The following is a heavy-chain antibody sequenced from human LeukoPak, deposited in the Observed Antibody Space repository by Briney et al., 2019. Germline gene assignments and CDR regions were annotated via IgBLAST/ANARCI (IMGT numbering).Heavy chain of an antibody. CDR3: AINHRDGYSELGY. J-gene: IGHJ4*02. CDR2: ISSSSSYI. Sequence: GESLRLSCAASGFTFSDYSMNWVRQAPGKGLEWVSSISSSSSYIFYADSVKGRFTISRDNAKNSLFLQMNSLRAEDTAVYYCAINHRDGYSELGYWGQGTLVTVSS. V-gene: IGHV3-21*01. CDR1: GFTFSDYS. D-gene: IGHD5-24*01.